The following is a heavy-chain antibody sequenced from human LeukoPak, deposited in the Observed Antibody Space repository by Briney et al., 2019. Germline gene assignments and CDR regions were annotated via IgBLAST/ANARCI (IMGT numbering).Heavy chain of an antibody. J-gene: IGHJ4*02. Sequence: PGGSLRLSCAASGFTFSRYAMSWVRQAPGKGLEWVSTISSSGGSTYYADSVKGRFTISRDNSKNMLYLQVNSLSAEDTAVYYCAKRNSSGYYYFDYWGQGTLVTVSS. CDR3: AKRNSSGYYYFDY. D-gene: IGHD3-22*01. CDR1: GFTFSRYA. CDR2: ISSSGGST. V-gene: IGHV3-23*01.